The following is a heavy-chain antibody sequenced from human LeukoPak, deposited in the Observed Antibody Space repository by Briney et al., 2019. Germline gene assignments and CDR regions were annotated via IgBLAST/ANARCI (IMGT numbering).Heavy chain of an antibody. V-gene: IGHV4-38-2*02. CDR3: ASYSSSYNTEVFDY. J-gene: IGHJ4*02. CDR1: GYSIKSVYY. D-gene: IGHD6-13*01. Sequence: SETLSLTCTVSGYSIKSVYYWGWIRQPPGKGLEWIGTIYHSGSTYYNPSLESRVTISVDTSKNQFSLKLNSVTPADTAVYYCASYSSSYNTEVFDYWGQGTLVTVSS. CDR2: IYHSGST.